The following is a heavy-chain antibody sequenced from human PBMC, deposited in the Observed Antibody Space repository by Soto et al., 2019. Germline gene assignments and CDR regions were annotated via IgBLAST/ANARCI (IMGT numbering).Heavy chain of an antibody. D-gene: IGHD3-16*01. V-gene: IGHV1-18*01. CDR1: GYTFTTYG. Sequence: QVQLVQSGAEVRKPGASVKVSCKASGYTFTTYGISWVRQAPGQGLEWMGWISGYNGHTKYAQKFQGRVTMTTDTSTSTVDMDLRSLRSEDTAVYYCAREGEMPYYYYGLDVWGQGTTVTVSS. CDR2: ISGYNGHT. CDR3: AREGEMPYYYYGLDV. J-gene: IGHJ6*02.